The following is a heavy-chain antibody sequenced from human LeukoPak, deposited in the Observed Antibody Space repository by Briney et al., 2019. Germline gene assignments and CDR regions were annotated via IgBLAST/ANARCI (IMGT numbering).Heavy chain of an antibody. V-gene: IGHV4-59*08. CDR1: GGSISSYY. J-gene: IGHJ2*01. CDR3: ARSGGSTVTRRYFDL. Sequence: PSETLSLTCTVSGGSISSYYWSWIRQPPGKGLEWIGYIYYSGSTNYNPSLKSRVTISVDTSKNQFSLKLSSVTAADTAVYYCARSGGSTVTRRYFDLWGRGTLVTVSS. D-gene: IGHD4-17*01. CDR2: IYYSGST.